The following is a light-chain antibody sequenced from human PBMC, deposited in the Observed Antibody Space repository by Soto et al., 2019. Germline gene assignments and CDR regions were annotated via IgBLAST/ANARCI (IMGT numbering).Light chain of an antibody. CDR1: QSLLHSNGYNY. Sequence: DIVMTQSPLSLPVTPGEPASISCRSSQSLLHSNGYNYLDWYLQKPGQSPQLLIYLGSTRASGVPDRFSGSGSGTDFTLKISSVEPEDVGVYYCMQALQTPPTFGQGTKVEIK. J-gene: IGKJ1*01. CDR3: MQALQTPPT. CDR2: LGS. V-gene: IGKV2-28*01.